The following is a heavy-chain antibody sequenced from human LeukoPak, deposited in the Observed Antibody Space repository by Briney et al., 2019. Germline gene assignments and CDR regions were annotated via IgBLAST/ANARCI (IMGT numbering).Heavy chain of an antibody. D-gene: IGHD3-9*01. Sequence: SETLSLTCAVYGGSFSGYYWSWIRQPPGKGLEWIGEINHSGSTNYNPSLKSRVTISVDTSKNQFSLKLSSVTAADTAVYYCARGGLRYFDRIRRYFDYWGQGTLVTVSS. V-gene: IGHV4-34*01. CDR3: ARGGLRYFDRIRRYFDY. CDR2: INHSGST. CDR1: GGSFSGYY. J-gene: IGHJ4*02.